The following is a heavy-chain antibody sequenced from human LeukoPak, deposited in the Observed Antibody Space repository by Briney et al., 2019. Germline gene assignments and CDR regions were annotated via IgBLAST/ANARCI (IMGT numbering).Heavy chain of an antibody. D-gene: IGHD3-3*01. V-gene: IGHV1-18*01. Sequence: GASVKVSCKASGYTFTRYGIRWVRQAPGQGLAWMGWINAYNGNTNYAQKLQGRVTMTTDTSTSTAYMELRSLRSDDTAVYYCARVNYDFWSGYYHQNYYFDYWGQGTLVPVSS. CDR2: INAYNGNT. CDR3: ARVNYDFWSGYYHQNYYFDY. CDR1: GYTFTRYG. J-gene: IGHJ4*02.